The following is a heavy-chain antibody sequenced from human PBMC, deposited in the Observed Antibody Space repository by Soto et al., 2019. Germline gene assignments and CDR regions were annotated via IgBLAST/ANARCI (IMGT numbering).Heavy chain of an antibody. V-gene: IGHV1-46*01. CDR3: AREGINWLET. J-gene: IGHJ4*02. CDR1: LYILTIFH. Sequence: ASVXVSFKSSLYILTIFHMHLFRQAPGQGLEWMGMINPSGGRTDYAQKFQGRVTMTSDTSTSTVYMELSTLRSEDTAVYYCAREGINWLETWGQGTQV. D-gene: IGHD1-20*01. CDR2: INPSGGRT.